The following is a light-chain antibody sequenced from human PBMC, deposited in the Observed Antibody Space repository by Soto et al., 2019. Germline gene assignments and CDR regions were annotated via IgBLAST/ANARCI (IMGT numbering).Light chain of an antibody. CDR1: QRVSSSY. CDR3: QQYSSSPWT. J-gene: IGKJ1*01. Sequence: EIELTQSPGTLSLSPGERATLSCRASQRVSSSYLDWYQQKPGQAPRLLIYGASSRAAGIPDRFSGSGSGTDFTLTIRRLEPEDFAVYYCQQYSSSPWTVGQGTKVEL. V-gene: IGKV3-20*01. CDR2: GAS.